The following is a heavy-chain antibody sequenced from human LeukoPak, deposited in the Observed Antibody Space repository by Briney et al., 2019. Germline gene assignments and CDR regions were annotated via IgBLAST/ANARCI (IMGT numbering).Heavy chain of an antibody. Sequence: GGSLRLSCAVSGFTFISYVMNWVRQAPGKGLDSVASIRYGGSSKHYADSVKGRFTISRDNSKHTLYLQMNSLRPEDRAVYYCAREDYDILTGYYRHFDYWGQGALVTVSS. D-gene: IGHD3-9*01. J-gene: IGHJ4*02. CDR3: AREDYDILTGYYRHFDY. CDR2: IRYGGSSK. V-gene: IGHV3-30*02. CDR1: GFTFISYV.